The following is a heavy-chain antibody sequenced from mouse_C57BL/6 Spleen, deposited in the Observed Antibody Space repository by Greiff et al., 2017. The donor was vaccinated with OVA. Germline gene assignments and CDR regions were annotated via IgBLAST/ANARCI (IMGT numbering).Heavy chain of an antibody. CDR2: ISDGGSYT. CDR1: GFTFSSYA. V-gene: IGHV5-4*03. CDR3: ARGPSYWYFDV. Sequence: DVKLVESGGGLVKPGGSLKLSCAASGFTFSSYAMSWVRQTPETRLEWVATISDGGSYTYYPDNVKGRFTISRDNAKNNLYLQMSHLKSEDTAMYYCARGPSYWYFDVWGTGTTVTVSS. J-gene: IGHJ1*03. D-gene: IGHD4-1*01.